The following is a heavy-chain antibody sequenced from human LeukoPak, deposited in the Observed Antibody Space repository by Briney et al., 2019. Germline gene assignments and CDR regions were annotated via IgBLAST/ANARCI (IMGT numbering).Heavy chain of an antibody. V-gene: IGHV6-1*01. CDR3: ARGSRRGGGYGLNLLY. CDR1: GDSISSNSAT. J-gene: IGHJ4*02. Sequence: SQTLSLTCAISGDSISSNSATWNWIRQSPSRGLEWLGRTYYKSKWYNDYAVSVKSRITINSDTSKNQFSLQLSSVTPDDTAVYYCARGSRRGGGYGLNLLYWGQGTLVTVSS. D-gene: IGHD5-12*01. CDR2: TYYKSKWYN.